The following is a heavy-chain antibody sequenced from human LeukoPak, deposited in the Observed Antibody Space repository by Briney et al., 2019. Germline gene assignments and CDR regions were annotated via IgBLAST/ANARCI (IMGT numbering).Heavy chain of an antibody. Sequence: SGTLSLTCTVSGGSISSYYWSWIRQPPGKGLEWIGYIYYSGSTNYNPSLKSRVTISVDTSKNQFSLKLSSVTAADTAVYYCARYCIDDYGDYFDYWGQGTLVTVSS. CDR3: ARYCIDDYGDYFDY. CDR2: IYYSGST. J-gene: IGHJ4*02. D-gene: IGHD4-17*01. V-gene: IGHV4-59*01. CDR1: GGSISSYY.